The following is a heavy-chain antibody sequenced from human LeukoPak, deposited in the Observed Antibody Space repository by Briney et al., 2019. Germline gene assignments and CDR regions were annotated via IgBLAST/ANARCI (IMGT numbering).Heavy chain of an antibody. Sequence: ASVTVSYKASGYTFTSYDINWVRQAPGQGLEWMGWMNPNSGNTGYAQKFQGRVTITRNTSISTAYMELSSLRSEDTAVYYCARTLRFLEWLPAQRYYYMDVWGKGTTVTVSS. J-gene: IGHJ6*03. D-gene: IGHD3-3*01. CDR2: MNPNSGNT. V-gene: IGHV1-8*03. CDR3: ARTLRFLEWLPAQRYYYMDV. CDR1: GYTFTSYD.